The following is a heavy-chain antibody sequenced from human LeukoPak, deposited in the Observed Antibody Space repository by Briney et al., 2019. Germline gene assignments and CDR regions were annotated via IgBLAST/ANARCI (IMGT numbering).Heavy chain of an antibody. Sequence: ASVKVSCKASGYTFTGYYMHWVRQAPGQGLEWMGQINPNSGGTNYAQKFQGRVTMTRDTSISTAYIELSRLRSDDTAVYFCATYTSGAFLFDYWGQGTLVTVSS. J-gene: IGHJ4*02. D-gene: IGHD2-8*02. CDR2: INPNSGGT. CDR3: ATYTSGAFLFDY. V-gene: IGHV1-2*06. CDR1: GYTFTGYY.